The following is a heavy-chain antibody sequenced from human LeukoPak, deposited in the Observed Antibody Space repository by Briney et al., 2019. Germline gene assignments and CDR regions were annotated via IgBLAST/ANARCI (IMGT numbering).Heavy chain of an antibody. D-gene: IGHD6-19*01. CDR1: GGSISSYY. V-gene: IGHV4-59*01. CDR2: IYYSGST. J-gene: IGHJ6*02. Sequence: SETLSLTCTVCGGSISSYYWSWIRQPPGKGLEWIGYIYYSGSTNYNPSLKSRVTMSVDTSKNQFSLKLSSVTAADTAVYYCARDELQWLPPYYYYYGMDVWGQGTTVTVSS. CDR3: ARDELQWLPPYYYYYGMDV.